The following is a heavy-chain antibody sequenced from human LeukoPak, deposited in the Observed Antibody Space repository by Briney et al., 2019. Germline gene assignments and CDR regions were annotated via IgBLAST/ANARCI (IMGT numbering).Heavy chain of an antibody. D-gene: IGHD2-8*02. Sequence: PSETLSLTCTVSGGSVSSSNYYWSWIRQPPGKGLEWIGSLYSGGTNYTPSLKSRVTISVDTSKNQFSLKLTSVTAADTAVYFCAGGYCTGGLCFRLFDSWGQGTLVTVSS. CDR2: LYSGGT. V-gene: IGHV4-39*01. J-gene: IGHJ4*02. CDR3: AGGYCTGGLCFRLFDS. CDR1: GGSVSSSNYY.